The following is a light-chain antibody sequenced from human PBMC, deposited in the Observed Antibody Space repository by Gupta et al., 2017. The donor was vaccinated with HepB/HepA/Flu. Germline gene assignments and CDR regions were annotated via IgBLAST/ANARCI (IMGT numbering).Light chain of an antibody. CDR3: QQDYNTPPT. CDR2: WAS. V-gene: IGKV4-1*01. CDR1: QSSLPSSNNKIE. J-gene: IGKJ2*01. Sequence: DVVMTQSPDSLAVSLGERATINCKSSQSSLPSSNNKIELAWYQQKPGQPPMLLINWASTRESGVPDRFSGSGSGTDFTLTISSRQAEDVATYYCQQDYNTPPTFGQGTKLEIK.